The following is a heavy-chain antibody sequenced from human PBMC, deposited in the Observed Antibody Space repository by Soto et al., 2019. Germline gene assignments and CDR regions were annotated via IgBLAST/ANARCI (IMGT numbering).Heavy chain of an antibody. J-gene: IGHJ4*02. CDR3: VNTANIWDPYYFDY. Sequence: PGGSLRLSCAAPGFTFTSYGMHWVRQAPGKGLEWVALIGHDGTNKKYAEVVEGRFTVTRDNSKSSLNVQMNSLRVEDTALYYCVNTANIWDPYYFDYWRQGILVSASS. D-gene: IGHD1-26*01. V-gene: IGHV3-33*08. CDR2: IGHDGTNK. CDR1: GFTFTSYG.